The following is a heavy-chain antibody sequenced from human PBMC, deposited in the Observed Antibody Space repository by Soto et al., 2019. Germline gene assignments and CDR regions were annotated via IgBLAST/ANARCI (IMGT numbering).Heavy chain of an antibody. CDR1: GGSMSSYC. Sequence: PSETLSLTCTVSGGSMSSYCWSWIRQPPGRGRGWIGYIYYSVRTNYNPYLKSRLTLSVDTSKHQFTLKLSSVTAADTAVYYCPREGAAGTIDYWGQGTLVNVSP. CDR2: IYYSVRT. D-gene: IGHD6-13*01. CDR3: PREGAAGTIDY. V-gene: IGHV4-59*01. J-gene: IGHJ4*02.